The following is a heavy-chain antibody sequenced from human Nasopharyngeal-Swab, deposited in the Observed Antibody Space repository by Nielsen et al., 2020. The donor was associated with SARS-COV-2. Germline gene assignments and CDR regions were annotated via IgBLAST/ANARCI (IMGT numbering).Heavy chain of an antibody. CDR3: ARIIRRRGWYSHVDY. D-gene: IGHD6-19*01. CDR2: TYRSASGSA. Sequence: SETLSLTCTVSGDSISKSDDYWVWIRQTPGKGLEWIVSTYRSASGSAYYNPSLNSRVTISIVPSKNLFSLNLKSVTAADTAVYYCARIIRRRGWYSHVDYWGQGTLVTVSS. V-gene: IGHV4-39*07. CDR1: GDSISKSDDY. J-gene: IGHJ4*02.